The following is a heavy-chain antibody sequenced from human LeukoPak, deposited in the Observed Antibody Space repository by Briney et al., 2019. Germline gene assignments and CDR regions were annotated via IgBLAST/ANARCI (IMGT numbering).Heavy chain of an antibody. Sequence: PGGSLRLSCAASGFTFSNYALNWVRQAPGKGPEWVSVLCTDGTTYYTDSVKGRFTISRDNSKNTLYLQMNSLRAEDTAVYYCARDSGWISDYWGQGTLVTVSS. CDR2: LCTDGTT. D-gene: IGHD5-12*01. CDR3: ARDSGWISDY. V-gene: IGHV3-66*01. J-gene: IGHJ4*02. CDR1: GFTFSNYA.